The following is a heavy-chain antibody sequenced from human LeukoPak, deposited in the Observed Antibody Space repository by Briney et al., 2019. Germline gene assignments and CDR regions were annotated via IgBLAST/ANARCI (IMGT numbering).Heavy chain of an antibody. CDR2: IYYSGST. J-gene: IGHJ4*02. CDR3: AKDLTGLLDSGSDY. Sequence: SETLSLTCTVSGDSIISNYWSWIRQPAGQGLEWIGRIYYSGSTNYNPSLKSRLSISVDTSRNQFSLRPTSVTAADTAVYYCAKDLTGLLDSGSDYWGQGTLVTVSS. CDR1: GDSIISNY. V-gene: IGHV4-4*07. D-gene: IGHD5-18*01.